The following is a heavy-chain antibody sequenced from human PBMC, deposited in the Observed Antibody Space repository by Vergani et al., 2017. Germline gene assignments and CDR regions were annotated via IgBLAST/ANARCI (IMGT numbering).Heavy chain of an antibody. V-gene: IGHV1-46*04. Sequence: QVQLVQSGAEVKKPGASVKVSCKASGYIFTNYYMHWVRQAPGQGLEWMGIISPIGGSTKYAQKLQGRVNMTRETSTSTVYMELSRLRSDDTAVYYCANLGYCSSTSCYEAAFDIWGQGTMVTVSS. J-gene: IGHJ3*02. D-gene: IGHD2-2*01. CDR1: GYIFTNYY. CDR3: ANLGYCSSTSCYEAAFDI. CDR2: ISPIGGST.